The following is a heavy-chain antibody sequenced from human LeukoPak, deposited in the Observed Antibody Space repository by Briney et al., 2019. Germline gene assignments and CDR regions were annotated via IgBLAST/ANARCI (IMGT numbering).Heavy chain of an antibody. J-gene: IGHJ4*02. CDR3: ARHLISVRIQVWSFEY. Sequence: GESLKISCKGSGYSFTSCWISWVRQMPGKGLEWMGRINPSDSYTNYGPSFQGHVTMSVDKSISTAYLQWTSLKASDSAMYYCARHLISVRIQVWSFEYWGQGTLITVSS. D-gene: IGHD5-18*01. CDR2: INPSDSYT. CDR1: GYSFTSCW. V-gene: IGHV5-10-1*01.